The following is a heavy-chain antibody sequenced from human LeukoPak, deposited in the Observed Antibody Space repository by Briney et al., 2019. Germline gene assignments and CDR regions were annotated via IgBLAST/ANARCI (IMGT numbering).Heavy chain of an antibody. J-gene: IGHJ3*02. V-gene: IGHV4-59*01. CDR1: GGSISSYY. D-gene: IGHD3-10*01. CDR3: ASYGSGKFDI. CDR2: IYYSGNT. Sequence: SETLSLTCTVSGGSISSYYWSWIRQPPGKGLEWIGYIYYSGNTNYNPSLKSRVTISVDTSKNQFSLKLSSVTAADTAVYYCASYGSGKFDIWGQGTMVTVSS.